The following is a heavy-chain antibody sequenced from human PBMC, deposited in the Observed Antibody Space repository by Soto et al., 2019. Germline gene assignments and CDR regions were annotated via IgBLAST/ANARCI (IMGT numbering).Heavy chain of an antibody. CDR3: ARDIGGVGAERRIQLKGTAFDI. V-gene: IGHV1-18*01. D-gene: IGHD1-26*01. Sequence: PSVKVSCKASGYTFTSYGISWVRQAPGQGLEWMGWISAYNGNTNYAQKLQGRVTMTTDTSTSTAYMELRSLRSDDTAVYYCARDIGGVGAERRIQLKGTAFDIWGQGTMVTVSS. CDR2: ISAYNGNT. J-gene: IGHJ3*02. CDR1: GYTFTSYG.